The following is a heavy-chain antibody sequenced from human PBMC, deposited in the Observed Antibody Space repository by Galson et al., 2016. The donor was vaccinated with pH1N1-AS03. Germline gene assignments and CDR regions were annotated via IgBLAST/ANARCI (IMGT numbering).Heavy chain of an antibody. CDR3: AKDRVYDDSQWVFDY. J-gene: IGHJ4*02. D-gene: IGHD5/OR15-5a*01. Sequence: SLRLSCAASGFRLTSIAMTWVRQAPGKGLEWVSGVVTSGDTYFADSVKGRFSISRDDSKNTMYLQMDSLGVEDTAIYYCAKDRVYDDSQWVFDYWGQGNPVTSPQ. V-gene: IGHV3-23*01. CDR2: VVTSGDT. CDR1: GFRLTSIA.